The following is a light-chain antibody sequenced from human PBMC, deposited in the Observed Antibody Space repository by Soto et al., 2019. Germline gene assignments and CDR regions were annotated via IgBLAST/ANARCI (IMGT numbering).Light chain of an antibody. Sequence: EIVLTQSPGTLSLSPVERATLSCMASQSVTKNNLNWYQQKPGQAPRLLIYGASIRATGIPDRFSGSGSGTDFTLTISSLQSEDFAVYYCQQYDNWPWTFGQGTKVDIK. V-gene: IGKV3-20*01. J-gene: IGKJ1*01. CDR1: QSVTKNN. CDR2: GAS. CDR3: QQYDNWPWT.